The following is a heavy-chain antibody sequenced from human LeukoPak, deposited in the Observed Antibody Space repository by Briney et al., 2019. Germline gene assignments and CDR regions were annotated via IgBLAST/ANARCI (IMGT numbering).Heavy chain of an antibody. J-gene: IGHJ5*02. Sequence: ASVKVSCKASGGTFSSHAISWVRQAPGQGLEWMGGIIPIFGTANYAQKFQGRVTITADKSTSTAYMELSSLRSEDTAVYYCARVADSSGWFPNWFDPWGQGTLVTVSS. CDR2: IIPIFGTA. V-gene: IGHV1-69*06. CDR1: GGTFSSHA. D-gene: IGHD6-19*01. CDR3: ARVADSSGWFPNWFDP.